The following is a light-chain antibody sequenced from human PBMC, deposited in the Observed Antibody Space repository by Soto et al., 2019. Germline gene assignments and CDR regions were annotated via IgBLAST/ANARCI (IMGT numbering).Light chain of an antibody. J-gene: IGLJ3*02. V-gene: IGLV2-23*01. CDR2: EAT. CDR1: SSDVGTYDL. CDR3: CSFAGSNSWV. Sequence: ALTQPASVSGSPGQSITISCTGSSSDVGTYDLVSWYQHHPGAAPKLMIYEATRRPSGISNRFSGSKSGNTASLTISGLQAEDEADYYCCSFAGSNSWVFGGGTQLTVL.